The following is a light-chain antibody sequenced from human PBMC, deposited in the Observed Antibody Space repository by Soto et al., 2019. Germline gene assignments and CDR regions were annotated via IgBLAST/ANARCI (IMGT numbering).Light chain of an antibody. CDR1: QSISTY. Sequence: DIQMTQSPSTLSASVGDRVTITCRASQSISTYLAWYQQKPGKAPKLLIYKASSLESGVPSRFSGSGSGTEFTLTISSLQPDDFATYYCQHYNTYSSTFGQGTMVDIK. CDR2: KAS. J-gene: IGKJ1*01. CDR3: QHYNTYSST. V-gene: IGKV1-5*03.